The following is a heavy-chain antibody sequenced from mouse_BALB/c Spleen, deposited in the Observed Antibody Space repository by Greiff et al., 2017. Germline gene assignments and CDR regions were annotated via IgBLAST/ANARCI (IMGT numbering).Heavy chain of an antibody. J-gene: IGHJ1*01. CDR1: GDSITSGY. D-gene: IGHD1-1*01. CDR2: ISYSGST. CDR3: ARVTTVVYWYFDV. V-gene: IGHV3-8*02. Sequence: VQLQQSGPRLVKPSQTLSLTCSVTGDSITSGYWNWIRKFPGNKLEYMGYISYSGSTYYNPSLKSRISITRDTSKNQYYLQLNSVTTEDTATYYCARVTTVVYWYFDVWGAGTTVTVSS.